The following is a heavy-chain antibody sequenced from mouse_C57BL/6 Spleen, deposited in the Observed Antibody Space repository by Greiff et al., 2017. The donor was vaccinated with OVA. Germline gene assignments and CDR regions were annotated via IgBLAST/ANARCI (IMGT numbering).Heavy chain of an antibody. J-gene: IGHJ4*01. CDR1: GFTFSDYG. V-gene: IGHV5-17*01. Sequence: EVKLLESGGGLVKPGGSLKLSCAASGFTFSDYGMHWVRQAPEQGLEWVAYISSGSSTIYYADTVKGRFTISRDNAKNTLFLQMTSLRSEDTAMYYCAEGSYYAMDYWGQGTSVTVSS. D-gene: IGHD3-3*01. CDR2: ISSGSSTI. CDR3: AEGSYYAMDY.